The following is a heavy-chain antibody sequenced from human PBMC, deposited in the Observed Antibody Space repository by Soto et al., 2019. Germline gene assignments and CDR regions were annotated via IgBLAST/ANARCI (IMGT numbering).Heavy chain of an antibody. V-gene: IGHV1-46*03. Sequence: QVQMVQSGAEVKKPGASVKVSCKTSGYTFTSYYIHWVRQAPGQGLEWMGIINPSGGSTSYAQKFKGRVIMTRDTSTSTVYMELSSLRSEDTAVYYCARGLTVTGFDYWGQGTLVTVSS. CDR1: GYTFTSYY. CDR2: INPSGGST. CDR3: ARGLTVTGFDY. D-gene: IGHD4-17*01. J-gene: IGHJ4*02.